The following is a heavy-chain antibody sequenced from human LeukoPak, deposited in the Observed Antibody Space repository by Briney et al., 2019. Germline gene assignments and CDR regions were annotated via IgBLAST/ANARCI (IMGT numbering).Heavy chain of an antibody. CDR2: INHSGST. J-gene: IGHJ4*02. CDR1: GGSFSGFY. Sequence: SETLSLTCVVYGGSFSGFYWSWIRPLPGEGLEWIGEINHSGSTNYNPSLKSRVTISIDTSKNQLSLKLSSVTAADTAVYYCARGLSSSGWYKHDYWGQGTLVTVPS. CDR3: ARGLSSSGWYKHDY. D-gene: IGHD6-19*01. V-gene: IGHV4-34*01.